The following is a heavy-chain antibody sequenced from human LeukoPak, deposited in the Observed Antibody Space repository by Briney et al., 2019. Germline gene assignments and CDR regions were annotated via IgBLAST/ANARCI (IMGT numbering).Heavy chain of an antibody. J-gene: IGHJ6*02. CDR2: MNPNSGNT. D-gene: IGHD2-2*01. V-gene: IGHV1-8*01. Sequence: ASVKVSCKASGYTFTSYDINWVRQATAQGLEWMGWMNPNSGNTGYAQKFQGRVTMTRNTSISTAYMELSSLRSEDTAVYYCARGPTVVPPSYYYYYGMDVWGQGTTVTVSS. CDR3: ARGPTVVPPSYYYYYGMDV. CDR1: GYTFTSYD.